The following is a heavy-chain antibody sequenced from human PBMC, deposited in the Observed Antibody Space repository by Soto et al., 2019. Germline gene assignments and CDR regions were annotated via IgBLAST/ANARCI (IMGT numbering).Heavy chain of an antibody. CDR3: ASRDSGTCVDY. CDR1: GGSFTSNNW. J-gene: IGHJ4*02. D-gene: IGHD1-7*01. Sequence: SETLSLTCAVSGGSFTSNNWWTWGRQPPGQGLEGIGGIYRTGSTNYNPSLQSRGTISQNKSENKFSLVVTSLTAAYTPVNYGASRDSGTCVDYWGQGTLVTVSS. V-gene: IGHV4-4*02. CDR2: IYRTGST.